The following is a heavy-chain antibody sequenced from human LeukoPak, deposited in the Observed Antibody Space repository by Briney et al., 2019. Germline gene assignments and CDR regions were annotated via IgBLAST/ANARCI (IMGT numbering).Heavy chain of an antibody. CDR2: ISSSGSTI. CDR3: ASGVHYTSGWIDI. J-gene: IGHJ3*02. Sequence: QPGGSLRLSCAASGFTFRSNEMNWVRQAPGEGLEWLSYISSSGSTIHYVDSVKGRFTISRDNAKNSLFLQMNSLRAEDTAVYYCASGVHYTSGWIDIWGQGTMVTVSS. D-gene: IGHD6-19*01. V-gene: IGHV3-48*03. CDR1: GFTFRSNE.